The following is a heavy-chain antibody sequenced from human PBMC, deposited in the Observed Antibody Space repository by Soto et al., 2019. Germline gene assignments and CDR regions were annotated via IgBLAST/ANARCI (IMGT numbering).Heavy chain of an antibody. CDR2: IYYSGST. J-gene: IGHJ4*02. Sequence: SETLSLTCTVSGGSISSSSYYWGWIRQPPGKGLEWIGSIYYSGSTYYNPSLKSRVTISVDTSKNQFSLKLSSVTASDTAVYYCAIVVVVSRISDYWGQGTLVTVSS. CDR1: GGSISSSSYY. CDR3: AIVVVVSRISDY. V-gene: IGHV4-39*01. D-gene: IGHD2-15*01.